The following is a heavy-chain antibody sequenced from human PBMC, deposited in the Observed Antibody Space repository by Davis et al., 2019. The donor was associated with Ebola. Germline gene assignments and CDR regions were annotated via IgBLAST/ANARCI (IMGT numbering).Heavy chain of an antibody. CDR2: IYPGDSDT. D-gene: IGHD3-22*01. J-gene: IGHJ4*02. CDR3: ARAPYYYDVSGFYVDY. CDR1: GYTFTRYW. V-gene: IGHV5-51*01. Sequence: KVSCKASGYTFTRYWIVWVRQMPGKGLEWMGIIYPGDSDTRYSPSFVGQVIFSADKSISTAYLQWSSLKASDTATYYCARAPYYYDVSGFYVDYWGQGTLVTVSS.